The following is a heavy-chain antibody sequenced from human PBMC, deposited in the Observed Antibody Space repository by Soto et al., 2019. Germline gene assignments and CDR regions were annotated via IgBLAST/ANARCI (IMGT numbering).Heavy chain of an antibody. V-gene: IGHV3-23*01. CDR1: GFTFSTYV. J-gene: IGHJ4*02. CDR3: ASSLLTPFDY. D-gene: IGHD7-27*01. Sequence: GGSLRLSYAASGFTFSTYVMTWVRQAPGKGLEWVSTISGSGGSIYYADSVKGRFTISRDNAKNTLYLQMNSLRAEDTAVYYCASSLLTPFDYWGQGTLVTVSS. CDR2: ISGSGGSI.